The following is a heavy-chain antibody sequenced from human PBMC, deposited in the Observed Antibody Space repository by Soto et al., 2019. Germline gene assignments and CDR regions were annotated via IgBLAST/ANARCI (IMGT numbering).Heavy chain of an antibody. J-gene: IGHJ6*02. D-gene: IGHD3-10*01. CDR1: GGSISSSSYY. Sequence: SETLSLTCTVSGGSISSSSYYWGWIRQPPGKGLEWIGSIYYSGSTYYNPSLKSRVTISVDTSKNQFSLKLSSVTAADTAVYYCARRGYYGSGSYRLASYYYYGMDVWGQGTTVTFSS. V-gene: IGHV4-39*01. CDR2: IYYSGST. CDR3: ARRGYYGSGSYRLASYYYYGMDV.